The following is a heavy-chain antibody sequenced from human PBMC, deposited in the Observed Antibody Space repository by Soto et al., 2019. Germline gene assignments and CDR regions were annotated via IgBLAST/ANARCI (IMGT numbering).Heavy chain of an antibody. V-gene: IGHV4-39*01. CDR1: GGSISKNDYY. D-gene: IGHD5-18*01. CDR3: ARLDKVLVQTFDY. J-gene: IGHJ4*02. Sequence: XETLSLTCTVSGGSISKNDYYGAWIRQPPGKGLEWIGTIYYSGNTYYNPSLKSRVTISVDTSKDQFSLKLSSVTAADTAVYHCARLDKVLVQTFDYWGQGTLVTVSS. CDR2: IYYSGNT.